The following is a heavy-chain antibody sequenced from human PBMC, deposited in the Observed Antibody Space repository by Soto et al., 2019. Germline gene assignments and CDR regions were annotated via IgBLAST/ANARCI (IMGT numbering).Heavy chain of an antibody. D-gene: IGHD1-1*01. CDR2: IYYSGST. V-gene: IGHV4-59*08. Sequence: SETLSLTCTVSGGSIGSYYWSWIRQPPGKGLEWIGYIYYSGSTNYNPSLKSRVTISVDTSKNQFSLKLSSVTAADTAVYYCARRANSNYYYYYYMDVWGKGTTVTVSS. CDR1: GGSIGSYY. CDR3: ARRANSNYYYYYYMDV. J-gene: IGHJ6*03.